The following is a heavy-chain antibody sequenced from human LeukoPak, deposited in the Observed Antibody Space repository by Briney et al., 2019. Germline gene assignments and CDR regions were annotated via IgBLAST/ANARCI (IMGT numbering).Heavy chain of an antibody. CDR3: ASRSTVTTFGYYFDY. Sequence: SETLSLTCTVSGGSINSSSYYWGWIRQPPGKGLEWIGSIYYSGSTYYNPSLKSRVTISVDTSKNQFSLKLSSVTAADTAVYYCASRSTVTTFGYYFDYWGQGTLVTVSS. J-gene: IGHJ4*02. V-gene: IGHV4-39*01. CDR1: GGSINSSSYY. D-gene: IGHD4-17*01. CDR2: IYYSGST.